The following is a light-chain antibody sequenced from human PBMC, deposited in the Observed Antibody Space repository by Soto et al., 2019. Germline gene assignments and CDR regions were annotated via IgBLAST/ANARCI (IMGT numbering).Light chain of an antibody. CDR1: RSVATN. J-gene: IGKJ1*01. CDR2: GAS. Sequence: EMVMTQSPATLSVSPGERATLSCRSSRSVATNLAWYQQTPGQAPRLLIHGASTRATALPPRFSASGSGTEFTLTISSLQSEDSAVYYCQQYNSWPWTFGQGTKVDI. CDR3: QQYNSWPWT. V-gene: IGKV3-15*01.